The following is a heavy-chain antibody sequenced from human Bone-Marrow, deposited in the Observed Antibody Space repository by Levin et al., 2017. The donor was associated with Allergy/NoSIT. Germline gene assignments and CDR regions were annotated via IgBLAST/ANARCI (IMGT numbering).Heavy chain of an antibody. Sequence: GESLKISCAASGFTFSSYGMHWVRQAPGKGLEWVAVISYDGSNKYYADSVKGRFTISRDNSKNTLYLQMNSLRAEDTAVYYCAKEGTIVGASKHYYYYYGMDVWGQGTTVTVSS. CDR2: ISYDGSNK. V-gene: IGHV3-30*18. D-gene: IGHD1-26*01. CDR1: GFTFSSYG. J-gene: IGHJ6*02. CDR3: AKEGTIVGASKHYYYYYGMDV.